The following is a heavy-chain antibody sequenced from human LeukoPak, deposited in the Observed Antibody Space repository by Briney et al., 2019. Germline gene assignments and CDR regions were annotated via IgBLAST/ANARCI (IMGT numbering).Heavy chain of an antibody. D-gene: IGHD6-6*01. CDR2: IYTSGST. J-gene: IGHJ6*02. V-gene: IGHV4-61*02. CDR3: ARDLIAARDPYYYGMDV. CDR1: GGSISSGGYY. Sequence: SETLSLTCTVSGGSISSGGYYWSWIRQPAGKGLEWIGRIYTSGSTNYNPSLKSRVTMSVDTSKNQFSLKLSSVTAADTAVYYCARDLIAARDPYYYGMDVWGQGTTVTVSS.